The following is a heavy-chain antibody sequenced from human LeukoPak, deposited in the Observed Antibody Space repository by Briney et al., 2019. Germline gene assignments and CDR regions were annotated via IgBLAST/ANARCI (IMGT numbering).Heavy chain of an antibody. CDR1: GGFISSGGYY. CDR3: ARFITMVRGVAANYYYYYMDG. D-gene: IGHD3-10*01. Sequence: PSETLSLTCTVSGGFISSGGYYWSWIRQHPGKGLEWIGYIYYSESTYYNPSLKSRVTKSVDTSKNQFSLKLSSVTAADTAVYYCARFITMVRGVAANYYYYYMDGLGKGTTVTVSS. CDR2: IYYSEST. J-gene: IGHJ6*03. V-gene: IGHV4-31*03.